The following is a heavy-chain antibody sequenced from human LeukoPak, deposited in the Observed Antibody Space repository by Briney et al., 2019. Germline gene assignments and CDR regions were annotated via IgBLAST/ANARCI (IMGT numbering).Heavy chain of an antibody. CDR2: INHSGST. Sequence: SETLSLTCAVYGGSFSGYYWSWIRQPPGKGLEWIGEINHSGSTNYNPSLKSRVTISVDTSKNQFSLKLSSVTAADTAVYYCARGADADYWGQGTLVTVSS. D-gene: IGHD2-2*01. V-gene: IGHV4-34*01. CDR1: GGSFSGYY. CDR3: ARGADADY. J-gene: IGHJ4*02.